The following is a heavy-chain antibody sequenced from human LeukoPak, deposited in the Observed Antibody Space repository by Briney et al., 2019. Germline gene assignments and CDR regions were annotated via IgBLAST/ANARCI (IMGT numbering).Heavy chain of an antibody. J-gene: IGHJ4*02. Sequence: PGGSLRLSCAASGFTFSTYAMNWVRQAPGKGLDWVSAVTESGGATYYADSVRGRFTISRDNAKNTLYLQMNSLRAEDTGVYYCARANHPTYYDSSGYYQDYWGQGTLVTVSS. D-gene: IGHD3-22*01. V-gene: IGHV3-23*01. CDR2: VTESGGAT. CDR3: ARANHPTYYDSSGYYQDY. CDR1: GFTFSTYA.